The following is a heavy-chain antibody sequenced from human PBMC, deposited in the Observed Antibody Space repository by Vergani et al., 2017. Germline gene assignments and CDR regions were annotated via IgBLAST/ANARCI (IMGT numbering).Heavy chain of an antibody. Sequence: QVQLQQWGAGLLKPSETLSLTCAVYGGSFSGYYWSWIRQPPGRGLEWIAEINHSGSTNYNPSLKSRVTISVDTSKNQFSLKLSSVTAAETAVYYCARELRGNRMTIFGVVMRTYGMDVWGQGTTVTVSS. V-gene: IGHV4-34*01. CDR1: GGSFSGYY. J-gene: IGHJ6*02. D-gene: IGHD3-3*01. CDR2: INHSGST. CDR3: ARELRGNRMTIFGVVMRTYGMDV.